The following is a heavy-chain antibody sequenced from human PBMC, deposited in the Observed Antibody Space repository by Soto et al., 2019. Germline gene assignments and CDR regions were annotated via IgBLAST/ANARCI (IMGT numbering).Heavy chain of an antibody. CDR1: GFTFSIYG. CDR3: ARDNHLGYCSGGSCYGLDS. D-gene: IGHD2-15*01. CDR2: AWFDGSIE. V-gene: IGHV3-33*01. Sequence: VQLVESGGGVVQPGRSLRLSCAASGFTFSIYGMHWVRQAPGKRLEWVAIAWFDGSIEYYADPVKGRFTISRDNSKNTLYLQMNSLRAEDTAVYYCARDNHLGYCSGGSCYGLDSWGQGTLVTVSS. J-gene: IGHJ5*01.